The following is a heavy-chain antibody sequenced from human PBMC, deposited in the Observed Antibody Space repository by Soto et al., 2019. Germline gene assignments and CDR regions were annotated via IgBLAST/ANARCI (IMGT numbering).Heavy chain of an antibody. J-gene: IGHJ6*02. CDR3: AKGRSYYYYYGVDV. CDR1: GVTCSSCA. V-gene: IGHV3-23*01. Sequence: GGSLRDSCGAAGVTCSSCAMGWVRKAPGKGLEWVSDIIDSGASTYYADSVKGRFTISRDNSKSTLYLQMNSLRAEDTALYYCAKGRSYYYYYGVDVWGQGTTVTVSS. CDR2: IIDSGAST.